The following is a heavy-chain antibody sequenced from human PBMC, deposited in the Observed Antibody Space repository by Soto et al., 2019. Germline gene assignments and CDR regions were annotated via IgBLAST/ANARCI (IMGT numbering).Heavy chain of an antibody. CDR1: GFTFSSYG. J-gene: IGHJ6*02. D-gene: IGHD3-9*01. CDR3: ARALRYFDWLPSGMDV. CDR2: IWYDGSNK. V-gene: IGHV3-33*01. Sequence: GGSLRLSCAASGFTFSSYGMHWVRQAPGKGLEWVAVIWYDGSNKYYADSVKGRFTISRDNSKNTLYLQMNSLRAEDTAVYYCARALRYFDWLPSGMDVWGQGTTVTVSS.